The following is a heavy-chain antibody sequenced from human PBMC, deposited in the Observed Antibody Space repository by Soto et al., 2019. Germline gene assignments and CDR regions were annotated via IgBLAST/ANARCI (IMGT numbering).Heavy chain of an antibody. V-gene: IGHV4-30-4*01. Sequence: SETLSLTCTVSGGYISSDDYYWSWIRQAPGRGLEWIGYIHSSGSIYYNPSLKSRATMSIDTAGNQFSLKVSSVTVADTAVYYCARDLDGLHDDTSGPFPRPGWGQGTLVTVSS. CDR2: IHSSGSI. CDR3: ARDLDGLHDDTSGPFPRPG. D-gene: IGHD3-22*01. CDR1: GGYISSDDYY. J-gene: IGHJ1*01.